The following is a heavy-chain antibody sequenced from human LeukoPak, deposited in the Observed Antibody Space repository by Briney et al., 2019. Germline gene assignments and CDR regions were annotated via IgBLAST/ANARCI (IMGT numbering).Heavy chain of an antibody. CDR3: ARARVGYSSGWSYYFDY. Sequence: GGSRRLSCAASGFTVSSNYMSWVRQAPGKGLEWVSVIYSGGSTYYADSVKGRFTISRDNSKNTLYLQMNSLRAEDTAVYYCARARVGYSSGWSYYFDYWGQGTLVTVSS. J-gene: IGHJ4*02. CDR1: GFTVSSNY. D-gene: IGHD6-19*01. CDR2: IYSGGST. V-gene: IGHV3-66*02.